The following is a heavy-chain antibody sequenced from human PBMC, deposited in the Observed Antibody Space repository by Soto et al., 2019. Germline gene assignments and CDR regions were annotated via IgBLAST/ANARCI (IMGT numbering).Heavy chain of an antibody. Sequence: QVQLQESGPGLVKPSETLSVTCTVSGGSVSSRSHFWSWIRQPPGWGLQWIGYIFYSGSTNYNPSLKSRATLSVDTSRNQFSLRLTSVTAADTAFYYCARYDAESGSNKIDPWGQGTLVTVSS. CDR1: GGSVSSRSHF. V-gene: IGHV4-61*01. CDR2: IFYSGST. D-gene: IGHD5-12*01. CDR3: ARYDAESGSNKIDP. J-gene: IGHJ5*02.